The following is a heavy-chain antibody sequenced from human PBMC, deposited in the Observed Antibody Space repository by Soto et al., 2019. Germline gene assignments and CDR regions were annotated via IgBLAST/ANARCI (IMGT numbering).Heavy chain of an antibody. V-gene: IGHV3-7*04. CDR2: IKEDGTQT. J-gene: IGHJ4*01. Sequence: PGGSLRLSCVVSGFRLSGFWMSWVRQAPGKGLEWVANIKEDGTQTYYVDSVKGRFTISRDNAKNSLFLQMNSLRVEDTAVYYCVRDYFGPGPYWGQGTLVTVSS. D-gene: IGHD3-10*01. CDR3: VRDYFGPGPY. CDR1: GFRLSGFW.